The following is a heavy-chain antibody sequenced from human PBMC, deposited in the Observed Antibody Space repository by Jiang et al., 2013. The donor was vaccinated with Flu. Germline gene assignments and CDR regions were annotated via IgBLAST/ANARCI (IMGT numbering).Heavy chain of an antibody. CDR3: ARDGSGSYTREDYYYYGMDV. CDR2: ISAYNGNT. CDR1: GYTFTSYG. D-gene: IGHD1-26*01. J-gene: IGHJ6*02. Sequence: GAEVKKPGASVKVSCKASGYTFTSYGISWVRQAPGQGLEWMGWISAYNGNTNYAQKLQGRVTMTTDTSTSTAYMELRSLRSDDTAVYYCARDGSGSYTREDYYYYGMDVWGQGTTVTVSS. V-gene: IGHV1-18*01.